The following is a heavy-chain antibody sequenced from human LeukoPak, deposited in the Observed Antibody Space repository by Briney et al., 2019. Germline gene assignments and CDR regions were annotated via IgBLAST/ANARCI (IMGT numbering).Heavy chain of an antibody. D-gene: IGHD3-22*01. Sequence: SETLSLTCTVSGGSISSYYWSWIRQPPGKGLEWIGSIYHSGSTYYNPSLKSRVTISVDTSKNQFSLKLSSVTAADTAVYYCARGKGYYYDSSGYYFDYWGQGTLVTVSS. J-gene: IGHJ4*02. CDR2: IYHSGST. V-gene: IGHV4-59*08. CDR1: GGSISSYY. CDR3: ARGKGYYYDSSGYYFDY.